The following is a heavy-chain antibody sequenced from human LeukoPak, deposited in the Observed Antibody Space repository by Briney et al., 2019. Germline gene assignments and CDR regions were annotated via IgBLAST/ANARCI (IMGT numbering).Heavy chain of an antibody. CDR2: IWYDGSNK. V-gene: IGHV3-33*06. J-gene: IGHJ4*02. CDR1: GFTFSSYG. CDR3: AKDKIFRYLDY. D-gene: IGHD2/OR15-2a*01. Sequence: GGSLRLSCAASGFTFSSYGMHWVRQAPGKGLEWVAVIWYDGSNKYYADSVKGRFTISRDNSKNTLYLQMNSLRAEDTAVYYCAKDKIFRYLDYWGQGALVTVTS.